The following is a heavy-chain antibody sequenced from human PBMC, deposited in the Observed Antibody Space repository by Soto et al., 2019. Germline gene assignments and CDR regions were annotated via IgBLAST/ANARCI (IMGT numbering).Heavy chain of an antibody. D-gene: IGHD6-13*01. CDR1: GGSMNSYH. J-gene: IGHJ5*02. CDR3: ARDQGVAAAGITWFDP. CDR2: IHSSGST. V-gene: IGHV4-4*07. Sequence: SETLSLTCTVSGGSMNSYHWSWIRQPAGKGLEWIGHIHSSGSTNYNPSLKSRVTMSVDTSKNQFSLRLMSVTAADTAVYYCARDQGVAAAGITWFDPWGQGSLVTVSS.